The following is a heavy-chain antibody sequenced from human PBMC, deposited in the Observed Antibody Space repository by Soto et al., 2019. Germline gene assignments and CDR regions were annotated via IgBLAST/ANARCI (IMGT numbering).Heavy chain of an antibody. Sequence: SVTVCCKASRGTYSSYSRRWVRQAPGQGLEWMGGIIPIFGTANYAQKFQGRVTITADESTSTAYMELSSLRSEDTAVYYCARDLAARYEYFQHWGQGTLVTVSS. CDR3: ARDLAARYEYFQH. V-gene: IGHV1-69*01. CDR2: IIPIFGTA. J-gene: IGHJ1*01. CDR1: RGTYSSYS. D-gene: IGHD6-6*01.